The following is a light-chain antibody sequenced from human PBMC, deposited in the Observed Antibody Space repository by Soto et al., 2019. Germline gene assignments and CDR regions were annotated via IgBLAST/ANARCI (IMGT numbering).Light chain of an antibody. J-gene: IGKJ3*01. CDR3: RQRYGVPRT. CDR1: QSISNY. CDR2: AAS. Sequence: DIQMTQSPSSLSASVGDRVTITCRASQSISNYLNWYQQKPGLAPRLLIYAASSLQSGVPSRFSGSGSGTDFTLTISSLQPEDFATYYCRQRYGVPRTFGPGTKVDFK. V-gene: IGKV1-39*01.